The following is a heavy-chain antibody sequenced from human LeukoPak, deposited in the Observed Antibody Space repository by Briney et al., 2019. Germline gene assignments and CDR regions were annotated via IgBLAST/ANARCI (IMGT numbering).Heavy chain of an antibody. CDR1: GYTFTNFD. V-gene: IGHV1-8*01. CDR3: ARAPMGAAALY. CDR2: MNPVSGNA. J-gene: IGHJ4*02. Sequence: ASVKVSCKASGYTFTNFDINWVRQAPGQGLEWMGWMNPVSGNAGSAQKFQGRVTLTRDTSISTAYMELSSLRSDDSAFYYCARAPMGAAALYWGQGTLVTVSS. D-gene: IGHD6-13*01.